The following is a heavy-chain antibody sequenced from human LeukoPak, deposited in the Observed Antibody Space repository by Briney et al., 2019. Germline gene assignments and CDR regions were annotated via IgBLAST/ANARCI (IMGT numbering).Heavy chain of an antibody. CDR3: ARDRPYYDDPYYYYGMDV. CDR2: IIPIFGTA. Sequence: SVKVSCKATGGTFSGYAISWVRQAPGQGLEWMGGIIPIFGTANYAQKFQGRVTITADESTSTAYMELSSLRSEDTAVYYCARDRPYYDDPYYYYGMDVWGQGTTVTVSS. D-gene: IGHD3-22*01. J-gene: IGHJ6*02. V-gene: IGHV1-69*13. CDR1: GGTFSGYA.